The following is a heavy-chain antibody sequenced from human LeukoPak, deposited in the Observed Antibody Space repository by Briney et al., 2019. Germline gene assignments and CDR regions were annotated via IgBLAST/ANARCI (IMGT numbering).Heavy chain of an antibody. D-gene: IGHD3-22*01. CDR2: ISGSGGST. V-gene: IGHV3-23*01. Sequence: GGSLRLSCAASGFTFSSYAMSWVRQAPGKGLEWDSGISGSGGSTYHADSVKGRFTISRDNSKNTLYLQMNSLRAEDTAVYYCAKDISPMIVGLGDHWGQGTLVTVSS. J-gene: IGHJ5*02. CDR1: GFTFSSYA. CDR3: AKDISPMIVGLGDH.